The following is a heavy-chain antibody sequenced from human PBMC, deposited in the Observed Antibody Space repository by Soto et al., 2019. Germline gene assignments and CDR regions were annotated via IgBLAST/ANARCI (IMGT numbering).Heavy chain of an antibody. J-gene: IGHJ6*02. CDR2: INAGNGNT. D-gene: IGHD1-26*01. CDR1: GYTFTSYA. Sequence: QVQLVQSGAEVKKPGASVKVSCKASGYTFTSYAMHWVRQAPGQRLEWMGWINAGNGNTKYSQKFQGRVTITRDTSASTAYMELSSLRSEDTAVYYCARVSGSYYYYYDGMDVWGQGTTVTVSS. CDR3: ARVSGSYYYYYDGMDV. V-gene: IGHV1-3*01.